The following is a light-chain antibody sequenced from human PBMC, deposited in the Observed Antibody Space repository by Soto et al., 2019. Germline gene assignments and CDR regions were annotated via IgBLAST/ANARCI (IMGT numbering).Light chain of an antibody. CDR3: QQYNNWPPLT. V-gene: IGKV3-15*01. CDR1: QSVSSN. CDR2: GAS. Sequence: EIVVMQSPATLSVSPGERATLSCRTSQSVSSNLAWYQQKPGQAPRLLIYGASTRATGIPARFSGSGSGTEFTLTISSLQSEDFAVYYCQQYNNWPPLTFGGGTKVEIK. J-gene: IGKJ4*01.